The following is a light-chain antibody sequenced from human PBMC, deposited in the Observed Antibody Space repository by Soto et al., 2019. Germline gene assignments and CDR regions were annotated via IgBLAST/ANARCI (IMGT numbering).Light chain of an antibody. V-gene: IGKV3-15*01. J-gene: IGKJ5*01. CDR3: QQYTNWPPIT. CDR1: QSVSSN. CDR2: GAS. Sequence: EIVMTQSPATLSVSPGARATLSCRASQSVSSNLAWYQQKPGQTPRLLIYGASTRVTGVPARFSGGGSGTEFTLTISSLQSEDFAVYYCQQYTNWPPITFGQGTRLEIK.